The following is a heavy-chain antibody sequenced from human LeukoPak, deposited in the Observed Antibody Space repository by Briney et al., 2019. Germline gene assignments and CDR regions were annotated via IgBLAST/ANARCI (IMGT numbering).Heavy chain of an antibody. CDR2: IKQDGVDK. V-gene: IGHV3-7*01. CDR3: ARDQPLTVSTWGYFYYYMDV. J-gene: IGHJ6*03. D-gene: IGHD4-17*01. CDR1: GFTFSSYW. Sequence: GGSLRLSCAASGFTFSSYWMSWVRQAPGKGLEWVANIKQDGVDKYYVDSVKGRFTISRDNAKNSLYLQMNSLRAEDTAVYFCARDQPLTVSTWGYFYYYMDVWGRGTTVTVSS.